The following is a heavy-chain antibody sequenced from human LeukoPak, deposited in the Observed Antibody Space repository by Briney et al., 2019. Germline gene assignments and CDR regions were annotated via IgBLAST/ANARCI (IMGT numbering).Heavy chain of an antibody. Sequence: PGGSLRLSCAASGFTFSSYGMHWVRQAPGKGLEWVAVIWYDGSNKYYADSVKGRFTISRDNAKNSLYLQMNSLRAEDTAVYYCARDSSSSSPYEYFQHWGQGTLVTVSS. CDR3: ARDSSSSSPYEYFQH. CDR1: GFTFSSYG. V-gene: IGHV3-33*01. D-gene: IGHD6-6*01. CDR2: IWYDGSNK. J-gene: IGHJ1*01.